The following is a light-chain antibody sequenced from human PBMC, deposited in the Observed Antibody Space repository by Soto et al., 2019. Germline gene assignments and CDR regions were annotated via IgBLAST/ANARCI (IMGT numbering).Light chain of an antibody. CDR3: CSYAGSYTLV. J-gene: IGLJ3*02. CDR2: DVV. Sequence: QSALTQPRSVSGSPGQSGTISCTGTSSDVGGYNYVSWYQQHPGKAPKLMIYDVVKRPSGVPDRFSGSKSGNTASLTISGLQAEDEADYYCCSYAGSYTLVFGGGTKLTVL. CDR1: SSDVGGYNY. V-gene: IGLV2-11*01.